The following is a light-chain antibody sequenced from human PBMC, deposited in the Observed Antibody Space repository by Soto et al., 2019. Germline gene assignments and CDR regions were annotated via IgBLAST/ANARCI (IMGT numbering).Light chain of an antibody. CDR1: SSDVGGYNY. J-gene: IGLJ1*01. CDR3: SSYTSSSTRV. CDR2: DVR. Sequence: QSALTQPASVSGSPGQSITISCTGTSSDVGGYNYVSWYQQHPGKAPKLMIYDVRDRPSGVSNRFSGSKSGNTASLTISGLQAEDEADYYCSSYTSSSTRVFGTGTKSPS. V-gene: IGLV2-14*01.